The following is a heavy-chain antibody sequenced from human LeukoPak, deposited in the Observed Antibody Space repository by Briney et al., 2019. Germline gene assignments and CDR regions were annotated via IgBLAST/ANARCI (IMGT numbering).Heavy chain of an antibody. V-gene: IGHV3-33*08. J-gene: IGHJ4*02. CDR3: ARGGITMIVDLDY. CDR2: IWYDGSNK. D-gene: IGHD3-22*01. Sequence: PGRSLRLSCAASGFTFSSYGMHWVRQAPGKGLEWVAVIWYDGSNKYYADSVKGRFTISRDNSKNTLYLQMSSLRAEDTAVYYCARGGITMIVDLDYWGQGTLVTVSS. CDR1: GFTFSSYG.